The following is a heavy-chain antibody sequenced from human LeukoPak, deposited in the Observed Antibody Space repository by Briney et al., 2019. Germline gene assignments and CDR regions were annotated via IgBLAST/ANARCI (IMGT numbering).Heavy chain of an antibody. J-gene: IGHJ6*03. CDR3: GRDEDDFGYYYVDV. V-gene: IGHV3-48*02. Sequence: PGGSLRLSCAASGFTFSSYRMNWVRQAPGKGLEWVSFISRRSSTIYYADSVKGRFTISRDNAKNSLYLQMNSLRDEDTAVYYCGRDEDDFGYYYVDVWGKGTTVTVSS. CDR2: ISRRSSTI. D-gene: IGHD3-3*01. CDR1: GFTFSSYR.